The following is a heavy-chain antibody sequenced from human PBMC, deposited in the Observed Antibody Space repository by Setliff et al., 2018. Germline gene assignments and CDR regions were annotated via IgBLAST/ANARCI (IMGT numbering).Heavy chain of an antibody. CDR3: AGTPALGTTWLSPFDY. CDR1: GVSFSSTTFY. V-gene: IGHV4-39*07. J-gene: IGHJ4*02. CDR2: VSFFGSA. D-gene: IGHD5-12*01. Sequence: NPSETLSLTCNVSGVSFSSTTFYWAWIRQSPGKGLEWIGSVSFFGSAYYSPPLESRVTISMDTSKNQFSLKMSSVTAADTAMYYCAGTPALGTTWLSPFDYWGQGTLVTVSS.